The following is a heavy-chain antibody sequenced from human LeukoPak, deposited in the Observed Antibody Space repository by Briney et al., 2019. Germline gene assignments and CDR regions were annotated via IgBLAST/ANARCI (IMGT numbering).Heavy chain of an antibody. D-gene: IGHD3-10*01. Sequence: SETLSLTCTVSGGSISSYYWSWIRQPPGKGLEWIGYIYYSGSTNYNPSLKSRVTISVDTSKNQFSLKLSSVTAADPAVYYCARDPGSWSAGLGYYYYMDVWGKGTTVTVSS. CDR1: GGSISSYY. J-gene: IGHJ6*03. V-gene: IGHV4-59*01. CDR2: IYYSGST. CDR3: ARDPGSWSAGLGYYYYMDV.